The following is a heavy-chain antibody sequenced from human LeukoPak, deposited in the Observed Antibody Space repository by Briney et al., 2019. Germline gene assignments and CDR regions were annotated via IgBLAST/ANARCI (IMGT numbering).Heavy chain of an antibody. D-gene: IGHD2-8*01. V-gene: IGHV3-23*01. CDR1: GFTFSSYA. Sequence: GGSLRLSCAASGFTFSSYAMSWVRQAPGKGLEWVSAISGSGGSTYYADSVKGRFTISRDNSKNTLYLQMNSLRAEDTAVYYCAKDLDYCTNGVCPPVGFDYGAQGPLVTVSS. J-gene: IGHJ4*02. CDR2: ISGSGGST. CDR3: AKDLDYCTNGVCPPVGFDY.